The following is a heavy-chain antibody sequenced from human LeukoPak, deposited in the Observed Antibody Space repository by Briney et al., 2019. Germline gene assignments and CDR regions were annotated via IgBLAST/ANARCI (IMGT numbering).Heavy chain of an antibody. CDR1: GFTFSSYG. J-gene: IGHJ5*02. CDR2: ISGSGGST. Sequence: PGGTLRLSCAASGFTFSSYGMSWVRQTPGKGLEWVSAISGSGGSTYYADSVKGRFTISRDNSKNTLYLQMNSLRAEDTAVYYCAKDLRILSSPWGQGTLVTVSS. V-gene: IGHV3-23*01. D-gene: IGHD2-15*01. CDR3: AKDLRILSSP.